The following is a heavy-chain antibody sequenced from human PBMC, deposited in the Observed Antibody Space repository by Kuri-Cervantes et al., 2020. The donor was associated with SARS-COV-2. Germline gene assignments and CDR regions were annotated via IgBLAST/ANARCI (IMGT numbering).Heavy chain of an antibody. CDR1: GFTFSSYS. CDR2: ISSSSSYI. V-gene: IGHV3-21*01. J-gene: IGHJ6*03. Sequence: GESLKISCAASGFTFSSYSMNWVRQAPGKGLEWVSSISSSSSYIYYADSVKGRFTISRDNAKNSLYLQMNSLRAEDTAVYYCARDKRYCSSTSCYGGGYSYYYYYMDVWGKGTTVTVSS. CDR3: ARDKRYCSSTSCYGGGYSYYYYYMDV. D-gene: IGHD2-2*01.